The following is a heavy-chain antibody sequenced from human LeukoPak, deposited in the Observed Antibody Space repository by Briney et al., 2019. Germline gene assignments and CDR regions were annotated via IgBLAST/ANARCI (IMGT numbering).Heavy chain of an antibody. CDR2: INPNSGGT. CDR3: ARDRPSYCSGGSCYYMDV. D-gene: IGHD2-15*01. J-gene: IGHJ6*03. Sequence: GASVKVSCKASGYTFTDYYMHWVRRAPGQGLEWMGRINPNSGGTNYAQKFQGRVTMTRDTSISTAYMELSRLRSDDTAVYYCARDRPSYCSGGSCYYMDVWGKGTTVTVSS. V-gene: IGHV1-2*06. CDR1: GYTFTDYY.